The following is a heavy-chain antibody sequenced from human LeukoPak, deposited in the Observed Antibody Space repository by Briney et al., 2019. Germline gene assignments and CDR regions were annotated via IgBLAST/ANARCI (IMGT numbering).Heavy chain of an antibody. CDR2: IWYDGSNK. D-gene: IGHD6-13*01. CDR3: AKDSSSWYAFDY. CDR1: GFTFSSYG. J-gene: IGHJ4*02. Sequence: PGGSLRLSCAASGFTFSSYGMHWVRQAPGKGLEWVAVIWYDGSNKYYADSVKGRFTISRDNSKNTLYLQMSSLRAEDTAVYYCAKDSSSWYAFDYWGQGTLVTVSS. V-gene: IGHV3-33*06.